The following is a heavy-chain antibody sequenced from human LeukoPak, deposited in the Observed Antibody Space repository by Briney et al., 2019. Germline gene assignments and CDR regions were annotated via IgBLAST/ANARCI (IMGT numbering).Heavy chain of an antibody. CDR3: VTVDDFGDYVDY. J-gene: IGHJ4*02. D-gene: IGHD4-17*01. Sequence: GGSLRLFCAASGFTFSDAWMTWVRQAPGKGLEWVGRIKSKADSGTKDYAAPVKGRFTISRDDSKNTLYLQMNSLKTEDTAVYYCVTVDDFGDYVDYWGQGTLVTVSS. CDR1: GFTFSDAW. V-gene: IGHV3-15*01. CDR2: IKSKADSGTK.